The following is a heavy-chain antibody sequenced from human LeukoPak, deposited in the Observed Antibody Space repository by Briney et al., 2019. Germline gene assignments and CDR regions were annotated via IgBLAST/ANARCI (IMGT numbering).Heavy chain of an antibody. V-gene: IGHV3-23*01. J-gene: IGHJ4*02. CDR2: ISGSGGST. CDR3: AKDIQGYCSSTSCPQGFDY. D-gene: IGHD2-2*01. CDR1: GFTFSSYA. Sequence: GRSLRLSCAASGFTFSSYAMSWVRQAPGKGLEWVSAISGSGGSTYYADSVKGRFTISRDNSKNTLYLQMNSLRAEDTAVYYCAKDIQGYCSSTSCPQGFDYWGQGTLVTVSS.